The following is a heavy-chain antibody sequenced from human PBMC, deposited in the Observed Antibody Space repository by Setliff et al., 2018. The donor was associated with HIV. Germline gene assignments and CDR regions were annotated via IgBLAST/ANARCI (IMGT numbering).Heavy chain of an antibody. Sequence: ASVKVSCKASGYTFTSFGVSWVRQAPGQGLEWMGRISAYNGNTDHAQRLQGRVTMTTDTSTRTAYMELRSLRSDDTAVYYCARAAVAGPWRKLDYWGQGTLVTVSS. J-gene: IGHJ4*02. CDR2: ISAYNGNT. CDR1: GYTFTSFG. CDR3: ARAAVAGPWRKLDY. D-gene: IGHD6-19*01. V-gene: IGHV1-18*01.